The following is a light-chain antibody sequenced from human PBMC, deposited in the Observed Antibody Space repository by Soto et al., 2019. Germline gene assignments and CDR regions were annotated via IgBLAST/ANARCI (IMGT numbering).Light chain of an antibody. CDR3: YSYGGSNFVV. CDR2: EVS. CDR1: DSDVGSYNL. J-gene: IGLJ2*01. Sequence: QSALTQPASVSGSPGQSITISCTGTDSDVGSYNLVSWYQQHPGKAPKLMIYEVSLRPSGVSNRFSGSKSGNTASLTISGLQAEDEADYYCYSYGGSNFVVFSGGTKLTVL. V-gene: IGLV2-23*02.